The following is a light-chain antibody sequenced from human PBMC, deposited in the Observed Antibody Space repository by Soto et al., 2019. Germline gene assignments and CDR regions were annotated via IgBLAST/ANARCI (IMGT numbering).Light chain of an antibody. V-gene: IGKV3-20*01. CDR2: GAS. CDR1: QSVSNY. J-gene: IGKJ1*01. Sequence: EIVLTQSPGTLSLSPGERATLSCRASQSVSNYLAWYQRKPGQAPRLLIYGASSGATGIPDRFSGSGSGTDFTLTISRLEPEDFAVYYCHQYGGSPQTFGQGPKVEIK. CDR3: HQYGGSPQT.